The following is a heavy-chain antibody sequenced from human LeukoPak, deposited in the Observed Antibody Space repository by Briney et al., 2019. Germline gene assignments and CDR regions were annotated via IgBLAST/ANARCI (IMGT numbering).Heavy chain of an antibody. CDR1: GFTFSSYS. D-gene: IGHD2-8*01. CDR3: ASPVTVTKRNYYYGMDV. V-gene: IGHV3-21*01. Sequence: GGSLRLSCAASGFTFSSYSMNWVRQAPGKGLEWVSSISSSSSYIYYADSVKGRFTISRDNAKNSLYLQMNSLRAEDTAVYYCASPVTVTKRNYYYGMDVWGKGATVTVSS. CDR2: ISSSSSYI. J-gene: IGHJ6*04.